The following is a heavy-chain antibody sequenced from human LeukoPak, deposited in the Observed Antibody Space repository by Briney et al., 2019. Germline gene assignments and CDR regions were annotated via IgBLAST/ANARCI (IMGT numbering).Heavy chain of an antibody. Sequence: SETLSLTCTVSGGSISTTNYYWGWIRQPPGKGLEWIGYIYYSGSTNYNPSLKSRVTISVDTSKNQFSLKLSSVTAADTAVYYCAREITSSGYYSGFDYWGQGTLVTVSS. V-gene: IGHV4-61*01. J-gene: IGHJ4*02. CDR1: GGSISTTNYY. CDR3: AREITSSGYYSGFDY. D-gene: IGHD3-22*01. CDR2: IYYSGST.